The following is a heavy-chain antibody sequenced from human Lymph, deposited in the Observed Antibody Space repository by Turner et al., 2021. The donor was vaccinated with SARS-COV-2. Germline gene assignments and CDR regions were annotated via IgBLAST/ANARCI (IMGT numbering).Heavy chain of an antibody. CDR2: ISYDESNE. V-gene: IGHV3-30*04. CDR1: GFTFSTYV. CDR3: ARGHGGNYYYVMDV. D-gene: IGHD2-15*01. J-gene: IGHJ6*02. Sequence: QVQLVASGGGVVQPGRSLRLCCAASGFTFSTYVMHWVRQAPGKGLEWVALISYDESNEYYADSVKGRFTITRDNSKNTVYLHMNSLRTEDTAMYYCARGHGGNYYYVMDVWGQGTTVTVSS.